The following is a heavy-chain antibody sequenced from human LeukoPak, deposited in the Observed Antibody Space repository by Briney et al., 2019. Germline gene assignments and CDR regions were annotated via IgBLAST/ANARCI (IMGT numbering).Heavy chain of an antibody. D-gene: IGHD1-26*01. J-gene: IGHJ4*02. CDR2: ISSSKSYI. Sequence: GGSERLSCAASGFTFSSYSMNWVRQAPGKGLEWVSSISSSKSYIFYADSVKGRFTISRDNAKNSLYLEMTSLRAEDTALYYCASGSPAGDYWGQGTLVTDSS. CDR3: ASGSPAGDY. CDR1: GFTFSSYS. V-gene: IGHV3-21*01.